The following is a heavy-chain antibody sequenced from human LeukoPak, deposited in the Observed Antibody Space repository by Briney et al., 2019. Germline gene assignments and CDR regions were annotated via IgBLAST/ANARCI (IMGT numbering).Heavy chain of an antibody. D-gene: IGHD2-2*01. CDR3: AKDEDCSSTSCPEDY. V-gene: IGHV3-23*01. CDR1: GFTFSSYA. J-gene: IGHJ4*02. CDR2: ISGSGGST. Sequence: GRSLRLSCAASGFTFSSYAMSWVRQAPGKGLEWVSAISGSGGSTYYADSVKGRFTISRDSSKNTLYLQMNSLRAEDTAVYYCAKDEDCSSTSCPEDYWGQGTLVTVSS.